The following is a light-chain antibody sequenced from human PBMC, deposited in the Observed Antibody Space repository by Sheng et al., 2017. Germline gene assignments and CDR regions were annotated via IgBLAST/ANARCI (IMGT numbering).Light chain of an antibody. V-gene: IGKV1-5*03. CDR2: KAS. CDR3: QQYNSYST. Sequence: DIQMTQSPSTLSASVGDRVIITCRASQIISNWLAWYQQKPGKAPKLLIYKASTLESGVPSRFSGSGSGREFTLTISSLQPDDFATYYCQQYNSYSTFGQGTKVEMK. J-gene: IGKJ1*01. CDR1: QIISNW.